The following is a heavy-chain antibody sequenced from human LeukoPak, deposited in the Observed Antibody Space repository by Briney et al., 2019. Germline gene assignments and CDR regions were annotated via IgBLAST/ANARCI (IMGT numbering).Heavy chain of an antibody. CDR3: ASGWQWLVPVLVY. Sequence: SETLSLTCAVYGGSFSGYYWSWIRQPPGKGLEWIGEINHSGSTNYNPSLKSRVTISVDTSKNQSSLKLSSVTAADTAVYYCASGWQWLVPVLVYWGQGTLVTVSS. D-gene: IGHD6-19*01. CDR1: GGSFSGYY. V-gene: IGHV4-34*01. J-gene: IGHJ4*02. CDR2: INHSGST.